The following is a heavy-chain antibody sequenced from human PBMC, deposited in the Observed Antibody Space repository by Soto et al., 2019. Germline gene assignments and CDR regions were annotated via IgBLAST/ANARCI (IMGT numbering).Heavy chain of an antibody. CDR2: MNPNNGNT. Sequence: GGSVKVSSKASGHPFTSYDISLVRQATGQGVEWMGWMNPNNGNTDYAPKFQGRVTMTMNTSIGTAYMELSRLRSEDTAVYYCARSTRNYYALGSYSYFRHWGQGTMVTVSS. D-gene: IGHD3-10*01. J-gene: IGHJ1*01. V-gene: IGHV1-8*01. CDR3: ARSTRNYYALGSYSYFRH. CDR1: GHPFTSYD.